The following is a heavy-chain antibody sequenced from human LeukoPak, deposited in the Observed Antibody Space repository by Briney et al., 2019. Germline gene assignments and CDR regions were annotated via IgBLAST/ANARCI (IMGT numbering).Heavy chain of an antibody. CDR1: GFTFSSYS. J-gene: IGHJ4*02. CDR2: ISSSSSTI. V-gene: IGHV3-48*01. D-gene: IGHD1-26*01. CDR3: AKAPNLIVGDRRPY. Sequence: GGSLRLSCAASGFTFSSYSMNWVRQAPGKGLEWVSYISSSSSTIYYADSVKGRFTISRDNAKNSLYLQMNSLRAEDTAVYYCAKAPNLIVGDRRPYWGQGTLVTVSS.